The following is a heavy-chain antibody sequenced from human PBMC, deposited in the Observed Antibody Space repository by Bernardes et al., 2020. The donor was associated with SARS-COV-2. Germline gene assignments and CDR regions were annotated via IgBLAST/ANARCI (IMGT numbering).Heavy chain of an antibody. D-gene: IGHD3-3*01. Sequence: SETLSLTRAVNGGSLSGHHWSWIRQPPGKGLEWIGEIDHSGSTSYNPSLKSRVTISVDTSKNQFSLKLTSLTAADTAVYFCARGISIFGMIFIVPAATYYFDYWGQGTLVTVSS. V-gene: IGHV4-34*01. CDR1: GGSLSGHH. CDR3: ARGISIFGMIFIVPAATYYFDY. J-gene: IGHJ4*02. CDR2: IDHSGST.